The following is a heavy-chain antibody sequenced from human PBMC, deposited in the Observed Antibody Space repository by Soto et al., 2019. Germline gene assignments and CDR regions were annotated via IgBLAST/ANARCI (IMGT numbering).Heavy chain of an antibody. J-gene: IGHJ6*02. CDR3: GRCRTDSYAMDV. Sequence: VSCKASGYSFTSYGIGWVRQVPGQGPERMGWISPYNGRTNYAQSVKGRVVMTTDISTNTVYLELRSLRSDESAIYYCGRCRTDSYAMDVWGQGTTVTVSS. CDR2: ISPYNGRT. V-gene: IGHV1-18*01. D-gene: IGHD5-18*01. CDR1: GYSFTSYG.